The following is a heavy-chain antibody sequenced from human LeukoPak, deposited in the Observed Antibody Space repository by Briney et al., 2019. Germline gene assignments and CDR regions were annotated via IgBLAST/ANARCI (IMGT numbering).Heavy chain of an antibody. V-gene: IGHV3-23*01. Sequence: HSGGSLRLSCEASGFTFSSYAMSWVRQAPGKGLEWVSAISGSGGSTYYADSVKGRFTISRDNSKNTLYLQMNSLRAEDTAVYYCAKDRRGVFFRVFDYWGQGTLVTVSS. CDR3: AKDRRGVFFRVFDY. CDR1: GFTFSSYA. CDR2: ISGSGGST. J-gene: IGHJ4*02. D-gene: IGHD3-10*01.